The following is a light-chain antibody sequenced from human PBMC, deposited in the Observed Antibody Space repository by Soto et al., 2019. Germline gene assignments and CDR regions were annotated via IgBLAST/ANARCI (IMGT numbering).Light chain of an antibody. CDR3: NSHAGSNNLWV. CDR2: EVN. V-gene: IGLV2-8*01. CDR1: SRDVGGYNS. Sequence: QSVLTQPPSASGSPGQSVTISCTGTSRDVGGYNSVSWYQQHPGKAPKLMIYEVNKRPSGVPDRFSGSKSGNTASLTVSGLQAEDEADYYCNSHAGSNNLWVFGGGTKLTVL. J-gene: IGLJ3*02.